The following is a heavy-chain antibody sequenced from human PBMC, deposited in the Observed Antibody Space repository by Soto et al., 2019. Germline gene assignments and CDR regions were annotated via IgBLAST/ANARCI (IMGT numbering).Heavy chain of an antibody. J-gene: IGHJ4*02. CDR3: ASDRSLGSNWYYYLES. Sequence: EVQLVESGGGLVQPGGSLRLSCTASGFTFSSRAMNWVRQFPGRGLEWVSYISSSSSNIDYADSVKGRFTVSRDNAKNSLYLQMNTLRDEETAVYYCASDRSLGSNWYYYLESWGQGTLVTVSS. CDR1: GFTFSSRA. V-gene: IGHV3-48*02. CDR2: ISSSSSNI. D-gene: IGHD1-20*01.